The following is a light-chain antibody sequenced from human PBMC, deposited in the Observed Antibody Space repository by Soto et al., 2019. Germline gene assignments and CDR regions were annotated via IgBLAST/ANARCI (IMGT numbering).Light chain of an antibody. Sequence: EIVLTQSPDTLSLSPGERATLSCRASQSISSTQLVWYQQRPGQAPSLLIFGASSRATGIPDRFSGSGSGTDFTLTISGLEPEDFATYYCQQTDSYPSTFGGGTKVEI. V-gene: IGKV3-20*01. CDR1: QSISSTQ. J-gene: IGKJ4*01. CDR3: QQTDSYPST. CDR2: GAS.